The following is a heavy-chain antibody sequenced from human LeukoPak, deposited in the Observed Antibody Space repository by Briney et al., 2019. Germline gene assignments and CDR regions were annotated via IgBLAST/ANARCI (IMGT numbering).Heavy chain of an antibody. CDR1: GFTFSSYG. CDR3: ATPLESWDPPDNAAFDY. V-gene: IGHV3-30*03. Sequence: GGSLRLSCAASGFTFSSYGMHWVRQASGKGLEWVAVISYDGSNKYYADSVKGRFTISRDNSKSTLYLQMNSLRAEDTAVYYCATPLESWDPPDNAAFDYWGQGTLVTVSS. D-gene: IGHD1-1*01. CDR2: ISYDGSNK. J-gene: IGHJ4*02.